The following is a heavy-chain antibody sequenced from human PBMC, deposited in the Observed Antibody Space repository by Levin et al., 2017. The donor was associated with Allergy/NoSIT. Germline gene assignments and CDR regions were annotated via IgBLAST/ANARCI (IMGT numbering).Heavy chain of an antibody. CDR1: GFTFSSYW. D-gene: IGHD2-2*01. CDR3: ARSYCSSTSCLQTLGIYYYMDV. V-gene: IGHV3-74*01. J-gene: IGHJ6*03. CDR2: INGDGSST. Sequence: GGSLRLSCAASGFTFSSYWMHWVRQAPGKGLVWVSRINGDGSSTGYADSVKGRFSISRDNAKNTLYLQMNSLRAEDTAVYYCARSYCSSTSCLQTLGIYYYMDVWGKGTTVTVSS.